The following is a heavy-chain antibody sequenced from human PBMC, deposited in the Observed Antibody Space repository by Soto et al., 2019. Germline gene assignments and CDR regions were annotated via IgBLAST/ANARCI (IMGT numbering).Heavy chain of an antibody. D-gene: IGHD6-6*01. CDR1: GYTFTSYD. V-gene: IGHV1-8*01. Sequence: ASVKVSSKASGYTFTSYDINWVRQATGQGLEWMGWMNPNSGNTGYAQKFQGRVTMTRNTSISTAYMELSSLRSEDTAVYYCARVGAARRRFNWFDPWGQGTLVTVSS. CDR3: ARVGAARRRFNWFDP. CDR2: MNPNSGNT. J-gene: IGHJ5*02.